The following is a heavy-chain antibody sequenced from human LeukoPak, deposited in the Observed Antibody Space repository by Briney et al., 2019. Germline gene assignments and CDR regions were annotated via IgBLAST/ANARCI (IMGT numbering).Heavy chain of an antibody. CDR1: GGPISSYY. J-gene: IGHJ4*02. V-gene: IGHV4-4*07. D-gene: IGHD6-19*01. CDR3: ARDTIAVAGYHFDY. Sequence: PLETLSLTCTVSGGPISSYYWSWIRQPAGKGLEWIGRIYTSGSTNYNPSLKSRVTMSVDTSKNQFSLKLSSVTAADTAVYYCARDTIAVAGYHFDYWGQGTLVTVPS. CDR2: IYTSGST.